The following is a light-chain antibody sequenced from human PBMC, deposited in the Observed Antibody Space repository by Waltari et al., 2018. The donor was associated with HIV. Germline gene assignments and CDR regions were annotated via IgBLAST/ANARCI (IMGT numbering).Light chain of an antibody. Sequence: EIVLTQSPGTLSLSPGERVTLSCRASQTISNNYLAWFQKKPGQAPRLLIYGASSRATGIPDRFRCSGSGTDFTLTISRLEPEDCAVYYCQQYDVLVTFGGGTKVENK. V-gene: IGKV3-20*01. CDR2: GAS. CDR1: QTISNNY. J-gene: IGKJ4*01. CDR3: QQYDVLVT.